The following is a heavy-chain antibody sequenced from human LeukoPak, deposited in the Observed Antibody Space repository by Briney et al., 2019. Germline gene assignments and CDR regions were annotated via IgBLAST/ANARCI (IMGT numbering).Heavy chain of an antibody. D-gene: IGHD3-10*01. V-gene: IGHV4-59*08. CDR3: ARHAGIGDYFDY. CDR2: IYYIGST. J-gene: IGHJ4*02. CDR1: SGSIRSYY. Sequence: SETLSLTCTVSSGSIRSYYWSWIRQPPGKGLEWIGYIYYIGSTNYNPSLKSRVTISVDTSKNQFSLNVSSVTAADTAVYYCARHAGIGDYFDYWGQGTLVTVSS.